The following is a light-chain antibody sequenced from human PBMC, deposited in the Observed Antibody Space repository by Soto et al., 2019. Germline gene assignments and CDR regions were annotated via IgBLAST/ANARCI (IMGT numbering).Light chain of an antibody. Sequence: EIVLTQSPGTLSLSPGERATLSCRASERIDSNYLAWYQQKPGQAPRLLIYGASTRAAGTPDRFSGSGSGTDFTLTISRLEPEDFALFYCQQYSRSLPWTFGQGTKVDI. CDR2: GAS. CDR3: QQYSRSLPWT. J-gene: IGKJ1*01. V-gene: IGKV3-20*01. CDR1: ERIDSNY.